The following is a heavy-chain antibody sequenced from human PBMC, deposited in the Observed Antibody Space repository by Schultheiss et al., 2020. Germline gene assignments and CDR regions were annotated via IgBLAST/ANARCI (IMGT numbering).Heavy chain of an antibody. D-gene: IGHD3-10*01. J-gene: IGHJ4*02. Sequence: SETLSLTCTVSGGSISSYYWSWIRQPPGKGLEWIGYIYYSGSTNYNPSLKSRVTISVDTSKNQFSLKLSTVTAADSAVYYCARGAPGLNLGLDCWGQGTLGTVSS. V-gene: IGHV4-59*12. CDR2: IYYSGST. CDR1: GGSISSYY. CDR3: ARGAPGLNLGLDC.